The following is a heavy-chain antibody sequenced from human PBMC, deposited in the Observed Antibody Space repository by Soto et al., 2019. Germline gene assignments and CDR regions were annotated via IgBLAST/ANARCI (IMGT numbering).Heavy chain of an antibody. CDR2: IYYTGNT. CDR3: DSHSIWLLLTDD. J-gene: IGHJ6*02. CDR1: GGSISNSNCY. D-gene: IGHD3-22*01. Sequence: PSETLSLTCNVSGGSISNSNCYWGWIRQPPGKGLEWIGSIYYTGNTYYNPSLKSRVTISVDTSKNQFSLKLDSVTAADTAVYFYDSHSIWLLLTDDWGQGTTVTVSS. V-gene: IGHV4-39*01.